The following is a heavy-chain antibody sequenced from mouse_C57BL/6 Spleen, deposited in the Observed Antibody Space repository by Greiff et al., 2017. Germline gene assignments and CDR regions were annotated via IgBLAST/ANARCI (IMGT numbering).Heavy chain of an antibody. CDR2: IWGGGST. CDR3: ASPLYYGNSWFAY. D-gene: IGHD2-1*01. Sequence: VKLMESGPGLVQPSQSLSITCTVSGFSLTSYGVHWVRQSPGKGLEWLGVIWGGGSTDYNAAFISILSISKDNSKSQVFFKMNSLQADDTAIYYCASPLYYGNSWFAYWGQGTLVTVSA. CDR1: GFSLTSYG. J-gene: IGHJ3*01. V-gene: IGHV2-2*01.